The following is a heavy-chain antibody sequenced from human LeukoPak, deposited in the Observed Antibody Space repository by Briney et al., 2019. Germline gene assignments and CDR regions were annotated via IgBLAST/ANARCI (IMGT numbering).Heavy chain of an antibody. CDR1: GYTFTNYD. V-gene: IGHV1-8*01. CDR2: MNANRGKT. CDR3: ARTIESSDDWDHAFDI. D-gene: IGHD2-21*01. J-gene: IGHJ3*02. Sequence: ASVKVSCKASGYTFTNYDINWVRQATGQGPEWMGWMNANRGKTGYAQKFQVRVTITWNNSITTAYMELSSLRSDDTAIYYCARTIESSDDWDHAFDIWGQGTMVTVSS.